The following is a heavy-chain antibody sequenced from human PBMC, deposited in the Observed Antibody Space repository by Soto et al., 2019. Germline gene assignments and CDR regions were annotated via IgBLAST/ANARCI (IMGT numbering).Heavy chain of an antibody. J-gene: IGHJ5*02. V-gene: IGHV3-74*03. CDR1: GFAFSSYW. CDR2: ISSDGRNT. D-gene: IGHD6-19*01. CDR3: IKASTVTGVGGYR. Sequence: EVQLVESGGGLVQPGGSLRLSCSASGFAFSSYWMQWVRQPPGKGPVGVSRISSDGRNTTYADPVKGRFTISRDNAKNTLHLQMTSLTDDDTAVYYCIKASTVTGVGGYRWGQGTLVTVSS.